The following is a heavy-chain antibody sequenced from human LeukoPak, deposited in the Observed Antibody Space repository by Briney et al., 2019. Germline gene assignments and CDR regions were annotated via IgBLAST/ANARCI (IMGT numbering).Heavy chain of an antibody. J-gene: IGHJ4*02. CDR2: IYYSGST. CDR1: GGSISSYY. CDR3: ARHGAAAAPFDY. D-gene: IGHD6-13*01. Sequence: SETLSLTCTVSGGSISSYYWSWIRQPPGKGLEWIGYIYYSGSTNYNPSLKSRVTISVDTSKNQFSLKLSSVTAADTAVYYCARHGAAAAPFDYWGQGTLVTVSS. V-gene: IGHV4-59*08.